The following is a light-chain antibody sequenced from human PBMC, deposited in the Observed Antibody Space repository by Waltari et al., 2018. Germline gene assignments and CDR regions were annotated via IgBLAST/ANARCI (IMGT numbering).Light chain of an antibody. Sequence: NVLTQSPGTVSLSPGERATLSCRARQTVSDSYLAWYQHQPGQAPRLLIYGASSRATGMPDRFSGSASGTDFTLTISRLEPEDSAVYFWHLYGSGRTFGGGTKVEIK. CDR1: QTVSDSY. CDR3: HLYGSGRT. V-gene: IGKV3-20*01. J-gene: IGKJ4*01. CDR2: GAS.